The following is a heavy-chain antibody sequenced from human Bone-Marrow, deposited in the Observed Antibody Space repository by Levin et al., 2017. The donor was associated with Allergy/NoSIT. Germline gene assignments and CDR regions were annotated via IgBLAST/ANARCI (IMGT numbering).Heavy chain of an antibody. V-gene: IGHV3-66*01. CDR3: VTDRAYCSNTTCYLPDAFDI. D-gene: IGHD2-2*01. CDR2: IYSGGST. CDR1: GFTVSSNY. J-gene: IGHJ3*02. Sequence: SGGSLRLSCVASGFTVSSNYMNWVRQAPGKGLEWVSVIYSGGSTYYADSVKGRFTISRDNSKNTLYLHMSSMRAADTAVYYCVTDRAYCSNTTCYLPDAFDIWGQGTMVTVSS.